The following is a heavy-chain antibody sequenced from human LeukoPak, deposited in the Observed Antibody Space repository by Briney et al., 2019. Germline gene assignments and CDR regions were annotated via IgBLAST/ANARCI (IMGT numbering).Heavy chain of an antibody. CDR2: INPNSGGT. CDR1: GYTFTGYY. CDR3: ARGIVVVPAATGNWFDP. Sequence: GASVKVSCKASGYTFTGYYMHWVRQAPGQGLEWMGWINPNSGGTNYAQKFQGWVTMTRGTSISTAYMELSRLRSDDTAVYYCARGIVVVPAATGNWFDPWGQGTLVTVSS. D-gene: IGHD2-2*01. V-gene: IGHV1-2*04. J-gene: IGHJ5*02.